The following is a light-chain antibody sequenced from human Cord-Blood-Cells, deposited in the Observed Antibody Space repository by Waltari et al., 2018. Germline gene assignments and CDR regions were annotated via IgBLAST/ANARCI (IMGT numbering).Light chain of an antibody. Sequence: QSALTQPASVSGSPGQSFTIPSTGTSSDVGGYNYVSWYQTPPGNAPKLMIYYGSNRPSGVSNRFSGSKSGNTAALTISGLQAEDEAEYYCSSYTSSSTLVVFGGGTKLTVL. J-gene: IGLJ2*01. V-gene: IGLV2-14*01. CDR1: SSDVGGYNY. CDR3: SSYTSSSTLVV. CDR2: YGS.